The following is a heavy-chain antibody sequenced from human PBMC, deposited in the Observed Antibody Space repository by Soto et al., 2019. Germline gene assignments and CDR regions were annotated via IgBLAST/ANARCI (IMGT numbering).Heavy chain of an antibody. CDR3: ARVDRLLFPRSYDY. CDR1: GYTFTSYG. Sequence: ASVQDSCKASGYTFTSYGISWGRQAPGQGLEWMGWISAYNGNTNYAQKLQGRVTMTTDTSTSTAYMELRSLRSDDTAVYYCARVDRLLFPRSYDYRGKGTLDTGS. V-gene: IGHV1-18*01. J-gene: IGHJ4*02. D-gene: IGHD3-3*01. CDR2: ISAYNGNT.